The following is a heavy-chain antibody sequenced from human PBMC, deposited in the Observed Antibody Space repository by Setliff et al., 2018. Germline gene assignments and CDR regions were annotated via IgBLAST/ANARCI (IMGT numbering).Heavy chain of an antibody. Sequence: ASVKVSCKDSGGTFSSYGSSWVRQAPGQGLEWMGGTIPIFGTTDYAQKFQGRLTIITDESTNTAFMQLSSLRSDDTAVYYCVREGVDSRSSTDYRYYMDVWGKGTTVTVSS. V-gene: IGHV1-69*05. CDR3: VREGVDSRSSTDYRYYMDV. CDR2: TIPIFGTT. CDR1: GGTFSSYG. D-gene: IGHD3-22*01. J-gene: IGHJ6*03.